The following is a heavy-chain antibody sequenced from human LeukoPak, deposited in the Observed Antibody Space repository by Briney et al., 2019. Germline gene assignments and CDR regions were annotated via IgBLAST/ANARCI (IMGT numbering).Heavy chain of an antibody. CDR2: IWCDETNK. CDR3: ARDRGVAAHLDY. J-gene: IGHJ4*02. CDR1: GFTLCNYG. Sequence: GGSLRLSCAASGFTLCNYGMHWVRQARDKGLEWVAFIWCDETNKYYADSVRGRFTISRDNSKNTLYQQMSHMRAEDTAVYYCARDRGVAAHLDYWGQGTLVTVSS. V-gene: IGHV3-33*01. D-gene: IGHD5-12*01.